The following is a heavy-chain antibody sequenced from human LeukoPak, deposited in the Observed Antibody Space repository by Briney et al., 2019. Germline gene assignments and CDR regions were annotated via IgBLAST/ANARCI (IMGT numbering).Heavy chain of an antibody. D-gene: IGHD4-17*01. J-gene: IGHJ4*02. CDR1: GGSISSYY. CDR2: IFYSGST. CDR3: ARQTNTVTADY. Sequence: PSETLSLTCTVSGGSISSYYWSWIRQPPGKGLEWIGSIFYSGSTYYNPSLNSRVTISIDTSKNQFSLRLSSVTAADTAVYYCARQTNTVTADYWGQGTLVTVSS. V-gene: IGHV4-59*05.